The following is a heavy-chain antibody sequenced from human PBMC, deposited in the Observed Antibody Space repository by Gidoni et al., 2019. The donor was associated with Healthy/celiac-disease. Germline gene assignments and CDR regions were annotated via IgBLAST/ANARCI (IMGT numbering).Heavy chain of an antibody. V-gene: IGHV6-1*01. CDR3: ARDYLPPPRKYSSGWAKYYYYGMDV. Sequence: QVQLQQSGPGLVKPSQTLSLTCAISGDSVSSNSAAWNWIRQSPSRGLEWLGRTYYRSKWYNDYAVSVKSRITINPDTSKNQFSLQLNSVTPEDTAVYYCARDYLPPPRKYSSGWAKYYYYGMDVWGQGTTVTVSS. D-gene: IGHD6-19*01. CDR1: GDSVSSNSAA. CDR2: TYYRSKWYN. J-gene: IGHJ6*02.